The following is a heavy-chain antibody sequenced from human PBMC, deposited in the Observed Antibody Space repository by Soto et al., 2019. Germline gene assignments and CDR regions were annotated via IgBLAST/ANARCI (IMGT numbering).Heavy chain of an antibody. CDR1: GGSISSGGYS. D-gene: IGHD6-19*01. Sequence: QLQLQESGSGLVKPSQTLSLTCAVSGGSISSGGYSWSWIRQPPGKGLEWIGYIYHSGSTYYNPSLKSRVTISVDRSKNQFSLKLSSVTAADTAVYYWAGAGGLGAVAVDYWGQGTLVTVSS. J-gene: IGHJ4*02. V-gene: IGHV4-30-2*01. CDR3: AGAGGLGAVAVDY. CDR2: IYHSGST.